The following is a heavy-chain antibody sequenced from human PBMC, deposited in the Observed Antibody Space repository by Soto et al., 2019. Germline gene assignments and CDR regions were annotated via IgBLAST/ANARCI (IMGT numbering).Heavy chain of an antibody. V-gene: IGHV3-23*01. Sequence: EVQLLESGGGLVQPGGSLRLSCAASGFTFTTYAMSWVRQAPGKGLEWVSGIGGSGGNTYYADSVKGRFTISRDNSKNTLYLQMNSLRAEDTAVYFCAKSLLMVYAIRNDYGGQGTLVTVSS. D-gene: IGHD2-8*01. CDR2: IGGSGGNT. CDR1: GFTFTTYA. J-gene: IGHJ4*02. CDR3: AKSLLMVYAIRNDY.